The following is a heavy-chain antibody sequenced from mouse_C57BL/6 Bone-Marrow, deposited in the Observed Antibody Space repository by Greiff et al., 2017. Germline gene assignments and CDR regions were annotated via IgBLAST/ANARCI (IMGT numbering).Heavy chain of an antibody. CDR3: ARSLYYYGSSYGAMDY. CDR1: GFTFSDYG. CDR2: ISNLAYSI. J-gene: IGHJ4*01. V-gene: IGHV5-15*01. Sequence: EVKLMESGGGLVQPGGSLKLSCAASGFTFSDYGMAWVRQAPRKGPEWVAFISNLAYSIYYADTVTGRFTISRENAKNTLYLEMSSLRSEDTAMYYCARSLYYYGSSYGAMDYWGQGTSVTVSS. D-gene: IGHD1-1*01.